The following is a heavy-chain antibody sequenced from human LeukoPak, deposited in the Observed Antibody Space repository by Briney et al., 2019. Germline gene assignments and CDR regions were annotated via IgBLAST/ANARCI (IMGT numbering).Heavy chain of an antibody. CDR1: GFTFSSYA. Sequence: GGSLRLSCAASGFTFSSYAMHWVRQAPGKGREYVSAISSNGGSTYYANSVKGRFTISRDNSKNTLYLQMGSLRAEDMAVYYCARDRTNYYGSGSPFDYWGQGTLVTVSS. V-gene: IGHV3-64*01. CDR2: ISSNGGST. CDR3: ARDRTNYYGSGSPFDY. D-gene: IGHD3-10*01. J-gene: IGHJ4*02.